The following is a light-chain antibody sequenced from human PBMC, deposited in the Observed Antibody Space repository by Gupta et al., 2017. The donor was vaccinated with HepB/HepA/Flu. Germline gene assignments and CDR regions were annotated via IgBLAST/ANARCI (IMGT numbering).Light chain of an antibody. Sequence: DIQMTQSPSSLSASVGDRVTITCRASQGIRSDLDWYQQKPGKAPKRLIYAASSLESGVPSRFSGSGSGTEFTLTISSLQPEDFAAYYCLQYNSTPWTFGQGTRVE. J-gene: IGKJ5*01. V-gene: IGKV1-17*01. CDR2: AAS. CDR1: QGIRSD. CDR3: LQYNSTPWT.